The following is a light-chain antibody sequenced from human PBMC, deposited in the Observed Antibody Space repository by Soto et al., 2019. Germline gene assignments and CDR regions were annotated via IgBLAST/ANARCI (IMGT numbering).Light chain of an antibody. J-gene: IGKJ4*01. CDR1: QSVSSSY. CDR2: GAS. Sequence: EIVLTQSPGTLSLSPGERATLSCRASQSVSSSYLAWYQQKLGQAPRLLIYGASSRATGIPDRFSGSGSGTDCTLTISRLEPEDFAVYYCQQYGTSPLTFGGGTKVEI. CDR3: QQYGTSPLT. V-gene: IGKV3-20*01.